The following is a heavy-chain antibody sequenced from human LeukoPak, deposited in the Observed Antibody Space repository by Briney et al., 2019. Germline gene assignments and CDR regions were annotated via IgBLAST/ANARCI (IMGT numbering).Heavy chain of an antibody. V-gene: IGHV1-18*04. D-gene: IGHD2-2*01. Sequence: GASVKVSCKASGYTFTNYGFSWVRQAPGQGLEWMGLISTYSGNTNYAQQLQGRVTMTTDTSTSTVYMELRSLRSDDTAVYYCARGYCRSTSCHEPPLYGMDVWGQGTTVTVS. CDR3: ARGYCRSTSCHEPPLYGMDV. CDR1: GYTFTNYG. J-gene: IGHJ6*02. CDR2: ISTYSGNT.